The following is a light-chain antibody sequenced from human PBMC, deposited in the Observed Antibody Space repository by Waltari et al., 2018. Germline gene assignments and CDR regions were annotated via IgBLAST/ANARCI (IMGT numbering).Light chain of an antibody. CDR1: QDISNY. CDR2: AAS. J-gene: IGKJ2*01. CDR3: LQYIAYPYT. Sequence: DIQMTQSPSSLSASVGDTVTITCRASQDISNYLAWVQQKAGKAPKSLFYAASSLQIGVPAKFGGSGSGTDFTLTISSLQPEDFATYYCLQYIAYPYTFGQGTKLEVK. V-gene: IGKV1-16*02.